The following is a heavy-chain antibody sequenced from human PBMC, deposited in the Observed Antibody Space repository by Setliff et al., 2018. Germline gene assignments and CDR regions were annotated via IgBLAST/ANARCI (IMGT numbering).Heavy chain of an antibody. CDR2: VYYSGTA. Sequence: TLSLTCTVSDGSLSTYYWSWIRQPPGKGLEWIGYVYYSGTANYSPSLRSRLTISVDTSKNQFSLKLKSVTAADTAVYYCARGGTFRYFDFWGQGAPVTVSS. J-gene: IGHJ4*02. D-gene: IGHD5-12*01. V-gene: IGHV4-59*01. CDR3: ARGGTFRYFDF. CDR1: DGSLSTYY.